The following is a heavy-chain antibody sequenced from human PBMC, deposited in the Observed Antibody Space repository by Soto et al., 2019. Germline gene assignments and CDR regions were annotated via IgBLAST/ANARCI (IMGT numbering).Heavy chain of an antibody. CDR1: GASISSNTYY. CDR3: ASRISTPKFATF. Sequence: QVRLQESGPGLLKPSQTLSLTCTVSGASISSNTYYWSWVRQRPGKGLEWIGYIYNSGSPYYDPSLKSRVNISVDTSKNQFSLKLTSVTAADTAVYFCASRISTPKFATFWGQGTLITVSS. CDR2: IYNSGSP. D-gene: IGHD2-2*01. V-gene: IGHV4-31*03. J-gene: IGHJ4*02.